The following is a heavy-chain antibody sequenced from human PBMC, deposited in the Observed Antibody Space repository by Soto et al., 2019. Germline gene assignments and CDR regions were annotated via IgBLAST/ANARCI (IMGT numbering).Heavy chain of an antibody. V-gene: IGHV1-69*06. CDR2: IIPIFGTA. CDR3: ARDAEDIVVVPAAGLTDWFDP. Sequence: SVKVSCKASGGTFSSHSINGVRQAPGQGLEWMGGIIPIFGTANYAQKFQGRVTITADKSTSTAYMELSSLRSEDTAVYYCARDAEDIVVVPAAGLTDWFDPWGQGTLVTVSS. J-gene: IGHJ5*02. CDR1: GGTFSSHS. D-gene: IGHD2-2*01.